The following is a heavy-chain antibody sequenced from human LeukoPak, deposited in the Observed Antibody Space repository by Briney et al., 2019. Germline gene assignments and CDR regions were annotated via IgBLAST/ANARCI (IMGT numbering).Heavy chain of an antibody. D-gene: IGHD1-20*01. CDR1: GFTFSGYG. Sequence: GGSLRLSCAASGFTFSGYGMHWVRQAPGKGLEWVAFIRYDGIDKYYAGSVRGRFTISRDNSRNTLYLQMNSLRDEDTAVYYCATRDNWDTDYWGQGTLVTISS. J-gene: IGHJ4*02. CDR3: ATRDNWDTDY. CDR2: IRYDGIDK. V-gene: IGHV3-30*02.